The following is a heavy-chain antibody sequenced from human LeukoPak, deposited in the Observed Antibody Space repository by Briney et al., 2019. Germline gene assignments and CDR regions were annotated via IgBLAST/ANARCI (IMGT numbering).Heavy chain of an antibody. V-gene: IGHV3-21*01. J-gene: IGHJ5*02. CDR1: GFTFSSYS. D-gene: IGHD2-2*01. CDR2: ISSSSSYI. CDR3: ARQERYCSSISCLDP. Sequence: RSGGSLRLSCAASGFTFSSYSMNWVRQAPGKGLECVSSISSSSSYIYYADSVKGRFTISRDNAKNSLFLQMNSLRAEDTAIYYCARQERYCSSISCLDPWGQGTLVTVSS.